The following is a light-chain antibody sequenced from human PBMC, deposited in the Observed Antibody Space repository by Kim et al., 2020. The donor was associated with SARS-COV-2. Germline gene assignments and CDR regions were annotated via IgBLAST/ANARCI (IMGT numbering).Light chain of an antibody. CDR3: QQYGSSPT. Sequence: EIVLTQSPGTLSLSPGESATLSCKASQSIYGNSVAWYQHKPGQTPRLLIYDASSRATAIADRFSGSGSGTDFTLTISRLEPEDFALYYYQQYGSSPTFGQGTKVDIK. V-gene: IGKV3-20*01. CDR1: QSIYGNS. J-gene: IGKJ1*01. CDR2: DAS.